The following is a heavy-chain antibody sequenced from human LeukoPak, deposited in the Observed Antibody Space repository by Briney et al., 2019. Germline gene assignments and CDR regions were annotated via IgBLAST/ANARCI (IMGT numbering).Heavy chain of an antibody. D-gene: IGHD6-13*01. CDR2: INPNRGGT. J-gene: IGHJ6*02. CDR1: GYTFTGYY. Sequence: ASVKVSCKASGYTFTGYYMHWVRQAPGQGLEWMGWINPNRGGTGSAQKFQGRVTMTRDTPISTAYMELSRVRSDDTAVYYCASLSSCSWYRRGAIYGMDVWGQGTTVTVSS. V-gene: IGHV1-2*02. CDR3: ASLSSCSWYRRGAIYGMDV.